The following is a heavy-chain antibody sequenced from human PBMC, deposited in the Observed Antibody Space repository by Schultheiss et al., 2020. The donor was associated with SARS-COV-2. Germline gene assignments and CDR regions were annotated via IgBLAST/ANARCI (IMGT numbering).Heavy chain of an antibody. CDR1: GFTFSSYS. D-gene: IGHD3-9*01. CDR3: AKGGWLEY. J-gene: IGHJ4*02. V-gene: IGHV3-30*18. CDR2: ISYDGSNK. Sequence: GGSLRLSCAASGFTFSSYSMNWVRQAPGKGLEWVAVISYDGSNKYYADSVKGRFTISRDNSKNTLYLQMNSLRAEDTAVYYCAKGGWLEYWGQGTLVTVSS.